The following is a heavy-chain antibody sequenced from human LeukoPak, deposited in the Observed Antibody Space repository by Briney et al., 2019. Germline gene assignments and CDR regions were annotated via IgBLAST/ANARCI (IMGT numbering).Heavy chain of an antibody. CDR2: IIPIFGTA. V-gene: IGHV1-69*05. CDR3: ASDSSGSDAFDM. D-gene: IGHD3-22*01. Sequence: SVKVSCKASGGTFSSYAISWVRQAPGQGLEWMGGIIPIFGTANYAQKFQGRVTITTDESTSTAYMELSSLRSEDTAVYYCASDSSGSDAFDMWGQGTMITVSS. J-gene: IGHJ3*02. CDR1: GGTFSSYA.